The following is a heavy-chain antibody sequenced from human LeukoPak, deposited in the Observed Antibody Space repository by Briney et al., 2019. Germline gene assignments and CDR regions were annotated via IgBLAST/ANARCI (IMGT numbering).Heavy chain of an antibody. Sequence: GASVKVSCKASGGTFNNNAINWVRQAPGQGLEWMGRIIPILDLTNYAEKFQDRVTITADKSTNTAYMELSSLRSEDTAVYYCARDVGGSSWYYFDYWGQGTLVTVSS. CDR3: ARDVGGSSWYYFDY. V-gene: IGHV1-69*04. D-gene: IGHD6-13*01. CDR2: IIPILDLT. CDR1: GGTFNNNA. J-gene: IGHJ4*02.